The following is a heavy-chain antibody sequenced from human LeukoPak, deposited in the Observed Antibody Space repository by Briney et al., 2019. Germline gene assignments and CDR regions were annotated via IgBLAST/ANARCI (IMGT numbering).Heavy chain of an antibody. CDR2: ISFDGSKT. J-gene: IGHJ4*02. D-gene: IGHD4-17*01. Sequence: PGRSLRLSCAASGFTFSSYTMHWVRQAPGRGLEWVAAISFDGSKTFYADSVKGRFTISRDNSNNTLFLQMNSLRAEDTAVYYCAKDVYGDYGGLDYWGQGTLVTVSS. V-gene: IGHV3-30*04. CDR3: AKDVYGDYGGLDY. CDR1: GFTFSSYT.